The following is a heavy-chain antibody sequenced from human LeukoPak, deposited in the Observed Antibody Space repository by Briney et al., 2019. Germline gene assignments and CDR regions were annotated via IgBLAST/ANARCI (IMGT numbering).Heavy chain of an antibody. CDR3: ARDGRVYGSGSLGDY. D-gene: IGHD3-10*01. J-gene: IGHJ4*02. CDR2: INPNSGGT. V-gene: IGHV1-2*02. CDR1: GYTFTXYX. Sequence: ASVKVSCKASGYTFTXYXXXXXXXXXGXXXXXXXXINPNSGGTNYAQKFQGRVTMTRDTSISTAYMELSRLRSDDTAVYYCARDGRVYGSGSLGDYWGQGTLVTVSS.